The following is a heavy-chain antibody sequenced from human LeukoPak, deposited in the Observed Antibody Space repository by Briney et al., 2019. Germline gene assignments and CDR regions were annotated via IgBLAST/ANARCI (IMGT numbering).Heavy chain of an antibody. V-gene: IGHV4-59*08. CDR3: ARQWVDDSSGYAAFDI. CDR2: IYYSGST. CDR1: GGSISNYF. J-gene: IGHJ3*02. D-gene: IGHD3-22*01. Sequence: PSETLSLTCPVSGGSISNYFGSWIRQPPGKGLEWIGYIYYSGSTNYSPSLKSRVTISVDTSKNQFSLKLSSVTAADTAVYYCARQWVDDSSGYAAFDIWGQGTMVTVSS.